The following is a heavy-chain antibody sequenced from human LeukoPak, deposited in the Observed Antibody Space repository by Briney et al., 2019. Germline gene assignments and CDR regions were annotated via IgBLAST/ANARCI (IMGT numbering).Heavy chain of an antibody. CDR2: VYYSEST. V-gene: IGHV4-59*08. Sequence: SETLSLTCTVSGASISSYYWSWIRQPPGKGLEWIGYVYYSESTNYNPSLKSRVTISIDTSKNQFSLKLNSVTAADTAVYYCARRRYSSGQIDCWGQGTLVTVSS. J-gene: IGHJ4*02. CDR1: GASISSYY. D-gene: IGHD6-19*01. CDR3: ARRRYSSGQIDC.